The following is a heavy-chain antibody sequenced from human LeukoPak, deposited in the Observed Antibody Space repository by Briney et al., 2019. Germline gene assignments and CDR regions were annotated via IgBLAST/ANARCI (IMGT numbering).Heavy chain of an antibody. D-gene: IGHD3-10*01. CDR2: ISSSSSYI. CDR3: ARPLLYYYGSETYFWFDL. CDR1: GFTFSSYS. V-gene: IGHV3-21*01. Sequence: PGGSLRLSCAASGFTFSSYSMNWVRQAPGKGLEWVSSISSSSSYIYYADSVKGRFTISRDSAENTLYLQMKSLKAEDTAFYYCARPLLYYYGSETYFWFDLWGQGTLVTVSS. J-gene: IGHJ5*02.